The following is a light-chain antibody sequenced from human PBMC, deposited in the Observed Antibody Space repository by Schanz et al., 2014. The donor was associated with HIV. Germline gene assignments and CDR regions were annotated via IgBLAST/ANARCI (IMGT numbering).Light chain of an antibody. CDR1: SSDVGGYNY. Sequence: QSALTQPASVSGSPGQSITISCTGTSSDVGGYNYVSWYQQHPGKAPKLMIYDVDNRPSGVSNRLSGSKSGNTASLTISGLQAEDEADYYCSSYTSNNTQVFGGGTKLTVL. CDR2: DVD. CDR3: SSYTSNNTQV. J-gene: IGLJ3*02. V-gene: IGLV2-14*03.